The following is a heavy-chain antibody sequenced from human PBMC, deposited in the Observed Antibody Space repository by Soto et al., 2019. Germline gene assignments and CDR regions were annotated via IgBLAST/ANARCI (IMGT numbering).Heavy chain of an antibody. D-gene: IGHD2-21*02. CDR3: ARQLAYCGGDCYTEPIDY. CDR2: INPNTGGT. CDR1: GYTFTAYY. Sequence: ASMKVSCKASGYTFTAYYLHWLRQAPGQGLEWMGWINPNTGGTNYAQRFQGRVTMTRDTSISTAYMELSRLTSDDTALYYCARQLAYCGGDCYTEPIDYWGQGTLVTVSS. V-gene: IGHV1-2*02. J-gene: IGHJ4*02.